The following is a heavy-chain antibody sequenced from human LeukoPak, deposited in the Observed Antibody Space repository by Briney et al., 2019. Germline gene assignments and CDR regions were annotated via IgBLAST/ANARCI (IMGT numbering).Heavy chain of an antibody. CDR1: GFTFSSYE. Sequence: GGSLRLSCAASGFTFSSYEMNWVRQAPGKGLEWVSAISGSGGSTYYADSVKGRFTISRDNGKNSLYLQMNSLRAEDTAVYYCARVHYNTAMVDIDYWGQGTLVTVSS. CDR3: ARVHYNTAMVDIDY. V-gene: IGHV3-48*03. CDR2: ISGSGGST. D-gene: IGHD5-18*01. J-gene: IGHJ4*02.